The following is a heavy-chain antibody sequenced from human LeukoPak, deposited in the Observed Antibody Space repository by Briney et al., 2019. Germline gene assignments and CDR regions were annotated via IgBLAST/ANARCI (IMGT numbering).Heavy chain of an antibody. J-gene: IGHJ4*02. CDR3: ARQNQIVGARSHYIDY. D-gene: IGHD1-26*01. Sequence: SETLSLTCTVSGYSISGGYYWAWIRQPPGKGLEWIGSIYHSGSTNYNPSLKSRVTISVDTSKNQFSLKLSSVTAADTAVYYCARQNQIVGARSHYIDYWGQGTLVTVSS. CDR1: GYSISGGYY. CDR2: IYHSGST. V-gene: IGHV4-38-2*02.